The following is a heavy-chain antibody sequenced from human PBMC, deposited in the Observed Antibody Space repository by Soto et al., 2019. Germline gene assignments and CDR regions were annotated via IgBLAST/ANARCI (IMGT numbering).Heavy chain of an antibody. CDR3: AVLLHHFNS. V-gene: IGHV1-69*02. D-gene: IGHD2-15*01. J-gene: IGHJ4*02. CDR2: IIPLLDMS. CDR1: GGTFDSYT. Sequence: QVQLVQSGSEVKKPGSSVKVSCQASGGTFDSYTISWVRQAPGQGLEWMGRIIPLLDMSNYAQKFQDRVTITADKSTRTAYMEMSSLRSEDTAVYYSAVLLHHFNSWGLGTLVSVSS.